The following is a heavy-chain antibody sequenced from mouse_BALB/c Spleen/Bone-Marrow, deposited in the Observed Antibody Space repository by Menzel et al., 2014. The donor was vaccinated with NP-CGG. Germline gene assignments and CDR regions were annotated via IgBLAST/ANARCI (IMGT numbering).Heavy chain of an antibody. Sequence: VQLQESGAELVRPGVSVKISCKGSGYTFTDYAMHWVKQSHAKSLEWIGVISTYYGDASYNQKFKDKATLTADKSSSTAYMQLISLTFEDSAVYYCARDLDYWGQGTTLTVSS. CDR3: ARDLDY. V-gene: IGHV1-67*01. CDR1: GYTFTDYA. J-gene: IGHJ2*01. CDR2: ISTYYGDA.